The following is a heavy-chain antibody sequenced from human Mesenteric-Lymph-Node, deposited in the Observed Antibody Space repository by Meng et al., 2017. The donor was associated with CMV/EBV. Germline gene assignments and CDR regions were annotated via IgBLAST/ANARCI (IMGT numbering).Heavy chain of an antibody. CDR1: GSFSCFH. CDR2: INHSGST. Sequence: GSFSCFHRSWIRQPPGKGMEWIGEINHSGSTNYNPSLKSRDTISVDTSQNQCSLKLSYVTAEDTAVYHWARGHRTGIVVVTVTQFDYWGQGTLVTVSS. J-gene: IGHJ4*02. D-gene: IGHD2-21*02. CDR3: ARGHRTGIVVVTVTQFDY. V-gene: IGHV4-34*01.